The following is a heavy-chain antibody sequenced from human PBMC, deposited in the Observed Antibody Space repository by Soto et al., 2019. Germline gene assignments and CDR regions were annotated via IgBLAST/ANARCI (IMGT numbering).Heavy chain of an antibody. Sequence: EVQLVESGGGLIQPGGSLRLSCAASGFTVSTKYMNWVRQAPGRGLEWVSVIYPGGNTYYTDSVKGRFTISRDSSRNTMFLQMNSLRAEDTALYYCAGETYYYGSGYYGWCDPWGQGTLVTVSS. V-gene: IGHV3-53*01. CDR2: IYPGGNT. CDR3: AGETYYYGSGYYGWCDP. J-gene: IGHJ5*02. D-gene: IGHD3-10*01. CDR1: GFTVSTKY.